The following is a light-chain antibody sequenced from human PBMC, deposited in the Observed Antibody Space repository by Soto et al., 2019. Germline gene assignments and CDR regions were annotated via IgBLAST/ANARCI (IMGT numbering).Light chain of an antibody. J-gene: IGLJ1*01. CDR1: SSNIGDNY. CDR3: AAWDDSLSGYV. CDR2: RNN. Sequence: QSVLTQPPSASGTPGQKVTISCSGGSSNIGDNYVYWHQQLPGTAPKLLIYRNNQRPSGVPDRFSGSKSGTSASLAISGLRSEDEADYYCAAWDDSLSGYVFGPGTKVPS. V-gene: IGLV1-47*01.